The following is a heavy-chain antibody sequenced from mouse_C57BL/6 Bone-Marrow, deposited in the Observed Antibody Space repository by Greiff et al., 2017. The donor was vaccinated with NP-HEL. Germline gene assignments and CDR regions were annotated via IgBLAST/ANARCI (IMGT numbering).Heavy chain of an antibody. V-gene: IGHV14-1*01. CDR3: HLYPYAMDY. J-gene: IGHJ4*01. D-gene: IGHD1-3*01. Sequence: VQLKQSGAELVRPGASVKLSCTASGFNIKDYYMLWVKQRPEQGLEWIGRIDPEVGDTEYASKFPGKATMTADTSSNTAYLQLSSLTSEDTAVYYCHLYPYAMDYWGQGTAITVS. CDR2: IDPEVGDT. CDR1: GFNIKDYY.